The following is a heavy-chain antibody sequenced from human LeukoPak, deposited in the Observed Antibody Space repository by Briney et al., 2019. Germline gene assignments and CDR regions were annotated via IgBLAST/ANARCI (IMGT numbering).Heavy chain of an antibody. V-gene: IGHV3-48*02. CDR2: ISSSSSTT. CDR1: GFTFSSYS. CDR3: ARGGQL. J-gene: IGHJ4*02. D-gene: IGHD1-1*01. Sequence: GGSLRLSCAVSGFTFSSYSMNWVRQAPGKGLEWISHISSSSSTTSYADSVKGRFTISRDNVKESLYLQMNSLRDEDTAIYYCARGGQLGGQGTLVTVSS.